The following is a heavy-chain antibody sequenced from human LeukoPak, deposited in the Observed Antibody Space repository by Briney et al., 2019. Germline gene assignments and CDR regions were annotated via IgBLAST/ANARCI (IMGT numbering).Heavy chain of an antibody. CDR1: GGTFSSYA. CDR3: ARGFIDEYAFDI. CDR2: IIPIFGTA. J-gene: IGHJ3*02. V-gene: IGHV1-69*06. D-gene: IGHD3-16*02. Sequence: GASVKVSCKASGGTFSSYAISWVRQAPGQGLEWMGRIIPIFGTANYAQKFQGRVTITADKSTSTAYMELSSLGSEDTAVYYCARGFIDEYAFDIWGQGTMVTVSS.